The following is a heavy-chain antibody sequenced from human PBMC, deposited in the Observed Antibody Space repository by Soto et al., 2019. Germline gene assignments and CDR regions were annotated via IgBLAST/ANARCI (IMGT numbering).Heavy chain of an antibody. Sequence: SVKFSCQASGGTFSSYAISWVRQAPGQALEWMGGIIPIFGTANYAQKFQGRVTITADESTSTAYMELSSLRSEDTAVYYCARMGVYDSSGYYSDPLYYLDYWGQGTLVTVSS. CDR2: IIPIFGTA. V-gene: IGHV1-69*13. D-gene: IGHD3-22*01. CDR1: GGTFSSYA. J-gene: IGHJ4*02. CDR3: ARMGVYDSSGYYSDPLYYLDY.